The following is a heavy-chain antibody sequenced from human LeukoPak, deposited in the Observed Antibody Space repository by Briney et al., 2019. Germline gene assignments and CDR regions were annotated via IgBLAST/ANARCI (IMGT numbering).Heavy chain of an antibody. CDR1: GGSISGRSYY. Sequence: SETLSLTCTVSGGSISGRSYYWGWIRQPPGKGLEWIGSVYYSGSTYYNPSLKSRVTISVDTSKNQFSLKLSSVTAADTAVYYCAREGYCSGGSCYDYWGQGTLVTVSS. J-gene: IGHJ4*02. V-gene: IGHV4-39*07. D-gene: IGHD2-15*01. CDR2: VYYSGST. CDR3: AREGYCSGGSCYDY.